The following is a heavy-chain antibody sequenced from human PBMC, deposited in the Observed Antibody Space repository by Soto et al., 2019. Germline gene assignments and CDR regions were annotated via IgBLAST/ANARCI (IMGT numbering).Heavy chain of an antibody. J-gene: IGHJ6*01. V-gene: IGHV1-69*01. CDR2: VIPIFGTP. Sequence: QVQLVQSGAEVKKPGSSVKVSCKASGGTFNSHSFTWVRQAPGQGLEWMGGVIPIFGTPNYAQKFQGRVTITAEASTNTAYMELSSLTSEDTVVYYCARDPLWFGELLSNYYYQALDVWGQGTTVTVSS. CDR3: ARDPLWFGELLSNYYYQALDV. D-gene: IGHD3-10*01. CDR1: GGTFNSHS.